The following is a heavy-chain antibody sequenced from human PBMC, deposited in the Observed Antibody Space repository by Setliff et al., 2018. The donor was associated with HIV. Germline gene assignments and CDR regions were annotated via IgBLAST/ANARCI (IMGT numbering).Heavy chain of an antibody. V-gene: IGHV1-8*01. CDR1: GHTFNNYD. CDR3: ASGKGVRGVIITGGLDV. Sequence: GASVKVSCKASGHTFNNYDINLVRRATGQGLEWMGWMNPNSGATGYAQKFQGRVTMTRDTSISTAYMELSSLTSKDTAVYYCASGKGVRGVIITGGLDVWGKGTTVTVSS. CDR2: MNPNSGAT. D-gene: IGHD3-10*01. J-gene: IGHJ6*04.